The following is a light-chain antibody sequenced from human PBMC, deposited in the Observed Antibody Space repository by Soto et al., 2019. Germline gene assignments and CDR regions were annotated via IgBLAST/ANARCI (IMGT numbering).Light chain of an antibody. J-gene: IGKJ4*01. CDR2: GAS. V-gene: IGKV3-20*01. CDR3: QKYDNSPLT. CDR1: QSVSGSS. Sequence: EIVLTQSPGTLSLSPGERATLSCRASQSVSGSSLAWYQQKPGQAPRLLIYGASSRATGIPDRFSGSGSGTDFTLTISRLEPEDFAVYYCQKYDNSPLTFGGGTKVQIK.